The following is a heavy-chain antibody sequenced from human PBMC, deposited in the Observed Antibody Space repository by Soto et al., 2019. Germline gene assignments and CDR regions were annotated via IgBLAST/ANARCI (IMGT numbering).Heavy chain of an antibody. CDR1: GGSMTRSGYY. V-gene: IGHV4-39*01. D-gene: IGHD2-15*01. Sequence: PSETLSLTCTVAGGSMTRSGYYWGWIRQPPGNELQYIGSVYNNGQTYYNPSLTSPVTISIDTSKNQFSLSLRSVTAADTAVYYCARAAPRYCSGGSCYSARDYWGQGTLVTLAS. CDR3: ARAAPRYCSGGSCYSARDY. J-gene: IGHJ4*02. CDR2: VYNNGQT.